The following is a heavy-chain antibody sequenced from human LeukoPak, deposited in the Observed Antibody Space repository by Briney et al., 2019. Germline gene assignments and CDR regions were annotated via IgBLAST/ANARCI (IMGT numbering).Heavy chain of an antibody. CDR3: ARRDCSGGFCYHDY. CDR2: IYYSAST. D-gene: IGHD2-15*01. V-gene: IGHV4-31*03. CDR1: GGSIISGGYY. J-gene: IGHJ4*02. Sequence: PSQTLSLTCTVSGGSIISGGYYWTWIRQHPGKGLEWVGHIYYSASTSYNPSLKSRVTISVDTSKNQFSLNLNSVTAADTAFYYCARRDCSGGFCYHDYWGQGALVTVSS.